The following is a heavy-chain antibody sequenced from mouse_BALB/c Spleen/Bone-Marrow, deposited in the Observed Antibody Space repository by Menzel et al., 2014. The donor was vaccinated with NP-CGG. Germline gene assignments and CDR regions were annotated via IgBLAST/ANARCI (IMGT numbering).Heavy chain of an antibody. D-gene: IGHD4-1*01. Sequence: EVKVIESGPSLVKPSQTLSLTCSVTGDSITSGYWNWIRKVPGNKLEHMGYISNSGSTYYNPSLKSRISITRDTSKNQYYLQLNSVTTEDTATYYCASWGFAYWGQGTLVTVSA. J-gene: IGHJ3*01. V-gene: IGHV3-8*02. CDR2: ISNSGST. CDR1: GDSITSGY. CDR3: ASWGFAY.